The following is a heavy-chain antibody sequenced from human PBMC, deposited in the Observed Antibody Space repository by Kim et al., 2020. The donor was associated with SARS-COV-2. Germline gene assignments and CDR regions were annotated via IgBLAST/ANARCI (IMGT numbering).Heavy chain of an antibody. CDR1: GYTFTGDY. D-gene: IGHD6-6*01. CDR3: AIVVIYSTSSAYAFAI. CDR2: IHPNSGAT. J-gene: IGHJ3*02. Sequence: ASVKVSCQASGYTFTGDYIHWVRQAPGQGLEWMGRIHPNSGATHRAPKFQGRVTMTRDTSNSTVYMEVTRLTSDDTAIYYCAIVVIYSTSSAYAFAIWGQ. V-gene: IGHV1-2*06.